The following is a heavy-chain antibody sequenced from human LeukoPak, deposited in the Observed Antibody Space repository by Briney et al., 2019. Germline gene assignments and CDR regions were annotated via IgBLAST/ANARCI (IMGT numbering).Heavy chain of an antibody. V-gene: IGHV4-30-2*01. CDR3: ASTMSYYDFWSGYYGPYFDY. J-gene: IGHJ4*02. CDR1: GGSISSGGYS. Sequence: SETLSLTCAVSGGSISSGGYSWSWIRQPPGKGLEWIGNIYHSGSTYYNPSLKSRVTISVDRSKNQFSLKLSSVTATDTAVYYCASTMSYYDFWSGYYGPYFDYWGQGTLVTVSS. D-gene: IGHD3-3*01. CDR2: IYHSGST.